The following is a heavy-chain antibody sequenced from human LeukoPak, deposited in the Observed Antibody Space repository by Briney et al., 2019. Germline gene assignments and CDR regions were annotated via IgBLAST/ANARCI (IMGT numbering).Heavy chain of an antibody. CDR1: GYTFTGYY. D-gene: IGHD6-19*01. V-gene: IGHV1-2*02. Sequence: ASVKVSCKASGYTFTGYYMHWVRQAPGQGLEWMGWINPNTGGTNYAQKFQGRVTMTRATSINTVYMELSSLRSEDTAVYYCARDASGYSSGWYGFDYWGQGTLVTVSS. CDR3: ARDASGYSSGWYGFDY. J-gene: IGHJ4*02. CDR2: INPNTGGT.